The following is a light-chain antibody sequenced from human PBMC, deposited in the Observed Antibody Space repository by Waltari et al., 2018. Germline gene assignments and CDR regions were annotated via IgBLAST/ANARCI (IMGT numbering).Light chain of an antibody. V-gene: IGLV2-14*03. CDR3: NSYTGSSSWV. CDR1: ASDVAFYNY. Sequence: QSALTQPASVSGSPGQSITISCTGTASDVAFYNYVSLYQQHPGQAPKVIIYDVSERPSWVSIRFAGSKSGNTAYLTISGLQAEDEADYYCNSYTGSSSWVFGGGTKLTV. CDR2: DVS. J-gene: IGLJ3*02.